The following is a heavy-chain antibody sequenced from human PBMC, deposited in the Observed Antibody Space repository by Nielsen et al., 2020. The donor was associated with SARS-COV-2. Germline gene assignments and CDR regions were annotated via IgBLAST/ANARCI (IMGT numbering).Heavy chain of an antibody. Sequence: VKVSCKASGYTFTDYYIHWVRQAPAQGLEWMGRINPYSGGTNYAQKFQGTVTMTRDASISTVYMELTSDDTAVYYCARARATIFGLVMSYGMDVWGQGTTVAVSS. CDR1: GYTFTDYY. CDR3: ARARATIFGLVMSYGMDV. D-gene: IGHD3/OR15-3a*01. J-gene: IGHJ6*02. V-gene: IGHV1-2*06. CDR2: INPYSGGT.